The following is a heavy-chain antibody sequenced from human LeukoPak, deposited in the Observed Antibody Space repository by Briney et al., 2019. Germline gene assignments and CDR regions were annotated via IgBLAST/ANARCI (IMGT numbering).Heavy chain of an antibody. CDR2: IKQGGRDK. CDR3: ARGYEARLDRIDV. CDR1: GFTFSSYW. Sequence: PAETLTLTCAASGFTFSSYWWNWVRQAPGKGLEWVANIKQGGRDKFNVASVKGRFTIAKTNAKQSLYLQMNSLRVEDTAVYYCARGYEARLDRIDVWGQGTTVTVSS. J-gene: IGHJ6*02. V-gene: IGHV3-7*01. D-gene: IGHD3-16*01.